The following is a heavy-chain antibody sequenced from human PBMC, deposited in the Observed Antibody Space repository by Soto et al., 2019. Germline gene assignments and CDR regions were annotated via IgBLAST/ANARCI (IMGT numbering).Heavy chain of an antibody. Sequence: GGSLRLSCAASGFTFSSYAMSWVRQAPGKGLEWVSAISGSGGSTYYADSVKGRFTIFRDNSKNTLYLQMNSLRAEDTAVYYCARIPDIVVVPAENWFDPWGQGTLVTVSS. CDR2: ISGSGGST. J-gene: IGHJ5*02. CDR3: ARIPDIVVVPAENWFDP. CDR1: GFTFSSYA. V-gene: IGHV3-23*01. D-gene: IGHD2-2*01.